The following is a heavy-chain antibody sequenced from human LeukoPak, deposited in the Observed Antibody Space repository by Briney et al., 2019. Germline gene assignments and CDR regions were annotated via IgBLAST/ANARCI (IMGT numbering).Heavy chain of an antibody. CDR3: TTGPANEWELLLSHAFDI. Sequence: GGSLRLSCAASGFTFSSYSMNWVRQAPGKGLEWVSSISTSSSYINYADSVKGRFTISRGNAKKSLYLQMNSLRAEDTAVYYCTTGPANEWELLLSHAFDIWGQGTMVTVSS. V-gene: IGHV3-21*01. J-gene: IGHJ3*02. CDR1: GFTFSSYS. D-gene: IGHD1-26*01. CDR2: ISTSSSYI.